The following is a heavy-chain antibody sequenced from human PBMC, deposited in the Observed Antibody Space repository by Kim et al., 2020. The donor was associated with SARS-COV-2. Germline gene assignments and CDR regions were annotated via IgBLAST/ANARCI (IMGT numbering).Heavy chain of an antibody. CDR1: GFTFSSRA. CDR3: AKDHPSSGWPTFDS. V-gene: IGHV3-23*01. Sequence: GGSLRLSCVASGFTFSSRAMSWVRQTPGKGLEWVASIYNGGNPYYADSVKGRFTVSRDITKATLYLQMNSLRAEDTALYYCAKDHPSSGWPTFDSWGQGTLVTVSS. D-gene: IGHD6-19*01. CDR2: IYNGGNP. J-gene: IGHJ4*02.